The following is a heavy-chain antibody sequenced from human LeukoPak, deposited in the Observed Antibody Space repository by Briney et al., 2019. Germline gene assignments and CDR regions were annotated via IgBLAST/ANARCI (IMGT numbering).Heavy chain of an antibody. J-gene: IGHJ3*02. D-gene: IGHD3-22*01. Sequence: PSETLSLTCAVSGYSISSSNWWGWIRQPPGKGLEWIGYIYYSGSTYYNPSLKSRVTMSVDTSKNQFSLKLSSVTAVDTPVYYCARTYYYDSSGYYFPGAFDIWGQGTMVTVSS. CDR3: ARTYYYDSSGYYFPGAFDI. CDR2: IYYSGST. CDR1: GYSISSSNW. V-gene: IGHV4-28*01.